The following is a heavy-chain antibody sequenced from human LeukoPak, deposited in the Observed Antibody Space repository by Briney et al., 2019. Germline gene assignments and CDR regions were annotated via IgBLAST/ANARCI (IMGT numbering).Heavy chain of an antibody. CDR1: GGSISSSS. Sequence: PSETLSLTCTVSGGSISSSSYYWGWIRQPPGKGLEWVSSISSSSSYIYYADSVKGRFTISRDNAKNSLYLQMNSLRAEDTAVYYCARDGDYYGSGFPDYWGQGTLVTVSS. CDR2: ISSSSSYI. D-gene: IGHD3-10*01. V-gene: IGHV3-21*01. CDR3: ARDGDYYGSGFPDY. J-gene: IGHJ4*02.